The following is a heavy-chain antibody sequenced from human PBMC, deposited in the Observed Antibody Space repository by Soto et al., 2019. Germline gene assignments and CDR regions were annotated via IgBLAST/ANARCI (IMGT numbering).Heavy chain of an antibody. J-gene: IGHJ4*02. CDR3: ERGITQGYDY. D-gene: IGHD3-16*01. Sequence: QVQLVQSGAEVEKPGASVKVSCRPSGYTFTTFDINWVRQAPGQVHEWMGWMSPNSGNTGEAQKLQGRVVITRDTAISTAYMELRSLTSEDTAVYYCERGITQGYDYWGQGTLVTVSS. CDR1: GYTFTTFD. V-gene: IGHV1-8*01. CDR2: MSPNSGNT.